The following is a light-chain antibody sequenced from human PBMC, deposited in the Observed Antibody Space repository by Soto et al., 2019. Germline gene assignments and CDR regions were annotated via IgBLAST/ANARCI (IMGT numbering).Light chain of an antibody. CDR2: TAS. J-gene: IGKJ1*01. V-gene: IGKV1-39*01. CDR3: QQTYSLPRT. CDR1: QTVSKY. Sequence: DIQMTQSPPSLSASVGDRVTITCRTSQTVSKYLNWYQQKPGKAPDLLVDTASTLHVGVPSRFSGSGSGTDFTLTITSLQPEDFATYCCQQTYSLPRTFGPGTRVE.